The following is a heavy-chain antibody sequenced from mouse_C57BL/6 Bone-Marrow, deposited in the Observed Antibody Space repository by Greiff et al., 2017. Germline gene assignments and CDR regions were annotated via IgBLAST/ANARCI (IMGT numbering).Heavy chain of an antibody. D-gene: IGHD1-1*01. CDR3: ARREITTVVDYYAMDD. Sequence: EVKLMESGGGLVKPGGSLKLSCAASGFTFSDYGMHWVRQAPEKGLEWVAYISSGSSTIYYADTVKGRFTISRDNAKNTLFLQMTSLRSEDTAMYYCARREITTVVDYYAMDDWGQGTSVTVSS. CDR1: GFTFSDYG. J-gene: IGHJ4*01. CDR2: ISSGSSTI. V-gene: IGHV5-17*01.